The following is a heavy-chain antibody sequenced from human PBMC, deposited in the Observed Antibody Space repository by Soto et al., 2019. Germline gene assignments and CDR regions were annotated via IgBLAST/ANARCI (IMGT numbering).Heavy chain of an antibody. V-gene: IGHV3-53*01. Sequence: VPLVESGGGLIQPGGSLRLSCAASGFTVSNNHMTWVRQAAGKGLELVSFVHGGGSTSYADSVKGRFTISRDNSKNPLYLQLDSLRAEDTTIYYCARRLKTAASLDYWGRGTLVTVSS. CDR2: VHGGGST. CDR1: GFTVSNNH. CDR3: ARRLKTAASLDY. D-gene: IGHD3-16*01. J-gene: IGHJ4*02.